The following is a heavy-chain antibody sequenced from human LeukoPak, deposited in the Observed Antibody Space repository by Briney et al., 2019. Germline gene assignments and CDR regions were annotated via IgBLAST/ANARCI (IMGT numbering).Heavy chain of an antibody. J-gene: IGHJ4*02. D-gene: IGHD6-19*01. V-gene: IGHV4-4*07. CDR1: GGSINNYY. CDR3: ARGVEQWLVPYFDY. CDR2: IYTSGST. Sequence: PSETLSLTCTVSGGSINNYYWNWIRQPAGKGLEWIGRIYTSGSTNYNPSLKSRVTMSVDTSKNQFSLKLSSVTAADTAVYYCARGVEQWLVPYFDYWGQGTLVTVSS.